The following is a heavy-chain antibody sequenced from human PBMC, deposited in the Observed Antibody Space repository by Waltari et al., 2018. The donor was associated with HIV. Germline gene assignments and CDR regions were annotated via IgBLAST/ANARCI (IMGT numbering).Heavy chain of an antibody. CDR2: INHSGST. V-gene: IGHV4-34*01. CDR3: ARAGGYSSSWNYYYYYGMDV. Sequence: QVQLQQWGAGLLKPSETLSLTCAVYGGSFSGYYWSWIRQPPGKGLEWIGEINHSGSTNYNPSLKSRVTISVDTSKNQFSLKLSSVTAADTAVYYCARAGGYSSSWNYYYYYGMDVWGQGTTVTVSS. D-gene: IGHD6-13*01. CDR1: GGSFSGYY. J-gene: IGHJ6*02.